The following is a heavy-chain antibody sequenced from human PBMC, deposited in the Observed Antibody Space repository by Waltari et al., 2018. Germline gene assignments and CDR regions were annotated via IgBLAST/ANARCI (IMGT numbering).Heavy chain of an antibody. CDR2: FIPLSGSQ. D-gene: IGHD3-22*01. V-gene: IGHV1-69*12. CDR1: GLYMRGYT. CDR3: ARGYRYDSSERFYLDY. Sequence: QVQLAQSGAEVRSPGSSVTISCKAPGLYMRGYTSSWVRQAPGQGLEWMGGFIPLSGSQIYTQKFQGRLTITADESTRTTVMELRNLKYEDTAVYFCARGYRYDSSERFYLDYWGQGSPVIVS. J-gene: IGHJ4*02.